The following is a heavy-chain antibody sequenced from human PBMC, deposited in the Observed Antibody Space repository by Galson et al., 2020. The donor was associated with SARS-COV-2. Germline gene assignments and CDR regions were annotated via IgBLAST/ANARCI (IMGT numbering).Heavy chain of an antibody. CDR1: GFTFSSYA. J-gene: IGHJ4*02. V-gene: IGHV3-23*01. Sequence: GGSLRLSCAASGFTFSSYAINWLRQAPGKGLEWVSGISGCGSATYYAGSVKGRFTISRDNSQNTLYLQMNGLRAEDTAIYYCAKRHRDSSGFDYWGQGARVTVSS. CDR2: ISGCGSAT. D-gene: IGHD3-22*01. CDR3: AKRHRDSSGFDY.